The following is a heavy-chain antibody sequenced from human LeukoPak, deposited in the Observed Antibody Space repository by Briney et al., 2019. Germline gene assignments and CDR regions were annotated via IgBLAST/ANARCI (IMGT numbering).Heavy chain of an antibody. CDR3: ASHIGGNYDSSGYYFPDAFDI. CDR2: ISSSSSYI. Sequence: GGSLRLSCAASGFTFSSYSMNWVRQAPGKGLEWVSSISSSSSYIYYADSVKGRFTISRDNAKNSLYLQMNSLRAEDTAVYYCASHIGGNYDSSGYYFPDAFDIWGQGTMVTVSS. D-gene: IGHD3-22*01. V-gene: IGHV3-21*01. J-gene: IGHJ3*02. CDR1: GFTFSSYS.